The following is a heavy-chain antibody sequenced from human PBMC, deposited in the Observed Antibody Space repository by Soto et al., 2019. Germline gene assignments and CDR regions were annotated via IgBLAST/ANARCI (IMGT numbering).Heavy chain of an antibody. Sequence: SETLSLTCAVSGGSISSGGYSWSWIRQPPGKGLEWIGYIYHSGSTYYNPSLKGRVTISVDRSKNQFSLKLSSVAAADTAVYYCARDPTPWGQGTLITVSS. CDR3: ARDPTP. J-gene: IGHJ5*02. CDR1: GGSISSGGYS. V-gene: IGHV4-30-2*01. CDR2: IYHSGST.